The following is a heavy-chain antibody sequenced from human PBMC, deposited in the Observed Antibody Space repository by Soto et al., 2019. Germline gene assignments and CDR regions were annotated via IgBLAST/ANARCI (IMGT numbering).Heavy chain of an antibody. V-gene: IGHV3-9*01. CDR1: GFTFDYYA. CDR3: AEVLGGYDWSRDAFDI. Sequence: GGSLRLSCAASGFTFDYYAMHWVRQSPGKGLEWVSGISWNSGSIGYADSVKGRFTISRDNAKNSLYLQMNSLRAEDTALYYCAEVLGGYDWSRDAFDIWGQGTMVTVSS. J-gene: IGHJ3*02. CDR2: ISWNSGSI. D-gene: IGHD5-12*01.